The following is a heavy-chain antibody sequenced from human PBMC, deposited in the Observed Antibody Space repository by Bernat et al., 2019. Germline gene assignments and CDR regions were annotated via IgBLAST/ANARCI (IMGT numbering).Heavy chain of an antibody. J-gene: IGHJ2*01. V-gene: IGHV3-33*01. Sequence: QVQLVESGGDLVQPGRSLRLSCAASGFTFRNYGMHWVRQAPGKGLEWVAVVWYDGSDQRYADSVRGRFTISRDNSQNMVYLQMNSLGAEDTAVYFCESDRDWGSVQWYFDFWGRGTAVSVSS. CDR2: VWYDGSDQ. CDR3: ESDRDWGSVQWYFDF. CDR1: GFTFRNYG. D-gene: IGHD7-27*01.